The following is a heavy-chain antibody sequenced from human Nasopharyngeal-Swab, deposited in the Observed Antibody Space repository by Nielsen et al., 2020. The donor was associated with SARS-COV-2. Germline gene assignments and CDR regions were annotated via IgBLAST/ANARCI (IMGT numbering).Heavy chain of an antibody. J-gene: IGHJ2*01. CDR2: INHSGST. D-gene: IGHD3-10*01. V-gene: IGHV4-34*01. Sequence: GSLRLSCAVYGGSFSGYYWSWIRQPPGKGLEWFGEINHSGSTNYNPSLKSRVTISVDTSKNQFSLKLSSVTAADTAVYYCARVAEFYYCSGSHYWYFDLWGRGTLVTVSS. CDR3: ARVAEFYYCSGSHYWYFDL. CDR1: GGSFSGYY.